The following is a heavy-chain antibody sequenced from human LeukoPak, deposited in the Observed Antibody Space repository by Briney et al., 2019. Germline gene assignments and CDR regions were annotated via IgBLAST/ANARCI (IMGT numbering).Heavy chain of an antibody. J-gene: IGHJ6*03. D-gene: IGHD2-2*02. CDR1: EFTFSSYS. CDR2: ISSSSSYI. CDR3: ARLYCSSTSCYTRYYYYMDV. Sequence: GGSLRLSCAASEFTFSSYSMNWVRQAPGKGLEWVSSISSSSSYIYYADSVKGRFTISRDNAKNSLYLQMNSQRAEDTAVYYCARLYCSSTSCYTRYYYYMDVWGKGTTVTVSS. V-gene: IGHV3-21*01.